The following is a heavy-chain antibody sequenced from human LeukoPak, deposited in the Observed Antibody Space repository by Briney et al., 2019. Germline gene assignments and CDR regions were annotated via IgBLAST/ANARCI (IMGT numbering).Heavy chain of an antibody. J-gene: IGHJ4*02. V-gene: IGHV4-39*01. CDR2: IYYSGST. Sequence: SETLSLTCTVSGSSISSSSYYWGWIRQPPGKGLEWIGSIYYSGSTYYNPSLNSRATISVDPSKNPFSLTLSSVTAADTAVYYCATHNDYGAPRGDYYFDYWGQGTLVTVSS. CDR1: GSSISSSSYY. CDR3: ATHNDYGAPRGDYYFDY. D-gene: IGHD4-17*01.